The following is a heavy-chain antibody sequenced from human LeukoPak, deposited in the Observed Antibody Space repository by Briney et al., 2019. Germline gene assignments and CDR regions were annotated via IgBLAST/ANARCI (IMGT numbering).Heavy chain of an antibody. V-gene: IGHV3-30-3*01. CDR1: GFTFSSYA. Sequence: GGSLRLSCAASGFTFSSYAMHWVRQAPGKGLEWVAVISYDGSNKYYADSVKGRLTISRDNSKNTLYLQMNSLRAEDTAVYYCARDLGLGRGWYGGDYWGQGTLVTVSS. CDR2: ISYDGSNK. CDR3: ARDLGLGRGWYGGDY. D-gene: IGHD6-19*01. J-gene: IGHJ4*02.